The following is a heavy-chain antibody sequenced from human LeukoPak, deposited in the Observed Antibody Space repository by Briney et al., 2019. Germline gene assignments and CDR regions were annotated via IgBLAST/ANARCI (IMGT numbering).Heavy chain of an antibody. D-gene: IGHD3-10*01. V-gene: IGHV3-48*01. CDR1: GFTFSNYT. J-gene: IGHJ4*02. Sequence: GGPLRLSCAASGFTFSNYTMNWVRQAPGKGLEWVSYISSSSSAIFYADSVKGRFTISRDNAKNSLYLQMNSLRAEDTAVYYCARAGFGLAPLRGTPFDYWGQGTLVTVSS. CDR3: ARAGFGLAPLRGTPFDY. CDR2: ISSSSSAI.